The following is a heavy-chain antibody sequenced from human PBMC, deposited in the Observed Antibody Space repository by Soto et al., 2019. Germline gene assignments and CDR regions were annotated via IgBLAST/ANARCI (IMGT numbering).Heavy chain of an antibody. D-gene: IGHD1-26*01. J-gene: IGHJ6*02. Sequence: QVQLVQSGAEVKKPGASVKVSCKASGYTFTSYGISWVRQAPGQGLEWMGWISAYNGNTNYAQKLQGRVTMTTDTSTSTAYMELRSLRSDDTAVYYCARDPAPSIVGAYYYYYGMDVWGQGTTVTVSS. CDR1: GYTFTSYG. CDR3: ARDPAPSIVGAYYYYYGMDV. CDR2: ISAYNGNT. V-gene: IGHV1-18*01.